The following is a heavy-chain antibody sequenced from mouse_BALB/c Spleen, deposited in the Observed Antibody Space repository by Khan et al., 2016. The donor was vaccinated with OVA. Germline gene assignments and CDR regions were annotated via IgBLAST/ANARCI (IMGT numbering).Heavy chain of an antibody. CDR3: ARSGNYDDDRFAY. CDR1: GYTFTDYN. V-gene: IGHV1S29*02. J-gene: IGHJ3*01. Sequence: VQLQQSGPELVKPGASVKISCKASGYTFTDYNMHWVKQSHGKSLEWIGYIYPYNGGTGYNQQFKSKATLTVDNSSSTAYMELRSLTSEDSAVYYCARSGNYDDDRFAYWGQGTLVTVSA. CDR2: IYPYNGGT. D-gene: IGHD2-4*01.